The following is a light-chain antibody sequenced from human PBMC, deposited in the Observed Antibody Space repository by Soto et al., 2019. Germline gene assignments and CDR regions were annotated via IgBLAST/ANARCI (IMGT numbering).Light chain of an antibody. CDR2: AAS. J-gene: IGKJ4*01. V-gene: IGKV1D-12*01. Sequence: DIQMTQSPSSVSASVGDRVTITCRASQGISTRLAWYQQKPGQAPRLLINAASSLQSGVPSRFSGSGSGTDFTLTISSLQPEDFATYYCQQANSFPLPFGGGTKVEIK. CDR3: QQANSFPLP. CDR1: QGISTR.